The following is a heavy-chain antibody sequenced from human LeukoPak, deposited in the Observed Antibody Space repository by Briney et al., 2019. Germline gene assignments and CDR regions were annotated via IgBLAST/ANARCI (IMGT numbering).Heavy chain of an antibody. Sequence: GGSLRLSCAASGFTFSSYSMNWVRQAPGKGLEWVSYISSSSSTIYYADPVKGRFTISRDNAKNSLYLQMNSLRAEDTAVYYCARELTVRRPNWFDPWGQGTLVTVSS. CDR1: GFTFSSYS. CDR3: ARELTVRRPNWFDP. CDR2: ISSSSSTI. V-gene: IGHV3-48*04. D-gene: IGHD1-1*01. J-gene: IGHJ5*02.